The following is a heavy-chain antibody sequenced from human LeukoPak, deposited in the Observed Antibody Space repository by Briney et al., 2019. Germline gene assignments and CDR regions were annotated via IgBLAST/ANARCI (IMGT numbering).Heavy chain of an antibody. CDR2: INPNSGGT. CDR1: GYTFTGYY. J-gene: IGHJ3*02. V-gene: IGHV1-2*02. CDR3: AKDTPYYDFWSGYLTADAFDI. D-gene: IGHD3-3*01. Sequence: ASVKVSCKASGYTFTGYYMHWVRQAPGQGLEWMGWINPNSGGTNYAQKFQGRVTMTRDTSISTAYMELSRLRSDDTAVYYCAKDTPYYDFWSGYLTADAFDIWGQGTMVTVFS.